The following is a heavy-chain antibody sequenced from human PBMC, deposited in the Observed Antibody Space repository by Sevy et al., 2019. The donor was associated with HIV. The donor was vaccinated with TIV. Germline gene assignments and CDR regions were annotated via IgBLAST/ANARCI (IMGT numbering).Heavy chain of an antibody. V-gene: IGHV1-69*13. CDR2: IIPIFGTA. CDR3: AGALYYDFWSGTQPYNWFDP. CDR1: GGTFSSYA. D-gene: IGHD3-3*01. J-gene: IGHJ5*02. Sequence: ASVKVSCKASGGTFSSYAISWVRQAPGQGLEWMGGIIPIFGTANYAQKFQGRVTITADESTSTAYMELSGLRSEDTAVYYCAGALYYDFWSGTQPYNWFDPWGQGTLVTVSS.